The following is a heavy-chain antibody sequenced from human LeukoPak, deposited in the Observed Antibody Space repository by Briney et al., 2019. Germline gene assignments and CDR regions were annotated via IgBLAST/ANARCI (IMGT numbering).Heavy chain of an antibody. CDR1: GDSISTTSYF. CDR2: IYYSGTT. V-gene: IGHV4-39*07. Sequence: SETLSLTCTVSGDSISTTSYFWAWVRQPPGGGLEWIASIYYSGTTYYKSSLKSRVMISIERSRNHFSLNMNSLTAAGTALYYCARVYSSTHNWFDTWGQGIHVTVSS. CDR3: ARVYSSTHNWFDT. D-gene: IGHD2-2*01. J-gene: IGHJ5*02.